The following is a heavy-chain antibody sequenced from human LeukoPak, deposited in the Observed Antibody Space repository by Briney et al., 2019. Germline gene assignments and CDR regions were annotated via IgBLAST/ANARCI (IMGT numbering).Heavy chain of an antibody. V-gene: IGHV1-46*03. Sequence: ASVKVSCKASGYTLTSYYMHWVRQAPGQGLEWMGIINPSGGSTSYAQKFQGRVTMTRDTSTSTVYMELSSLRSEDTAVYYCARDLRELPRADAFDIWGQGTMVTVSS. CDR3: ARDLRELPRADAFDI. CDR1: GYTLTSYY. J-gene: IGHJ3*02. CDR2: INPSGGST. D-gene: IGHD1-26*01.